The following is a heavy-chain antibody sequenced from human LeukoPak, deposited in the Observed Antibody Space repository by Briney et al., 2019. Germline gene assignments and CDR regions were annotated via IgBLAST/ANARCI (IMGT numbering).Heavy chain of an antibody. CDR1: GGSISSNSHY. CDR3: ARGLYSSSPADY. CDR2: IYYTGST. D-gene: IGHD6-6*01. J-gene: IGHJ4*02. V-gene: IGHV4-39*07. Sequence: WETLSLTSSVSGGSISSNSHYWVWVRQPPGERMEWIGTIYYTGSTDYNPSLRSRVTRSVDTSKNQFSLKLSSVTAADTAVYYCARGLYSSSPADYWGQGTLVTVSS.